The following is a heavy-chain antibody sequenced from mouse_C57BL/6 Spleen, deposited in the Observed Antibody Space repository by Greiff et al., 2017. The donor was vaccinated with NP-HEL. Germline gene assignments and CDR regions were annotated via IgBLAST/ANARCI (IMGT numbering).Heavy chain of an antibody. V-gene: IGHV1-26*01. CDR2: INPNNGGT. CDR1: GYTFTDYY. CDR3: ARSGDRYGNPFAY. J-gene: IGHJ3*01. Sequence: EVQLQQSGPELVKPGASVKISCKASGYTFTDYYMNWVKQSHGKSLEWIGDINPNNGGTSYNQKFKGKATLTVDKSSSTAFMELRSLTSEDSAVYYCARSGDRYGNPFAYWGQGTLVTVSA. D-gene: IGHD2-1*01.